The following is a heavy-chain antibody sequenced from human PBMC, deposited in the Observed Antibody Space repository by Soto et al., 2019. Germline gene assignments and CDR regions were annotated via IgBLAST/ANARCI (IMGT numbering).Heavy chain of an antibody. CDR2: ISGSGGST. CDR3: AKARTTVTTLGYYYGMDV. Sequence: GGSLRLSCAASGFTFSSYAMSWVRQAPGKGLEWVSAISGSGGSTYYADSVKGRFTISRDNSKNTLYLQMNSLRAEDTAVYYCAKARTTVTTLGYYYGMDVWGQGTTVTVSS. J-gene: IGHJ6*02. CDR1: GFTFSSYA. D-gene: IGHD4-17*01. V-gene: IGHV3-23*01.